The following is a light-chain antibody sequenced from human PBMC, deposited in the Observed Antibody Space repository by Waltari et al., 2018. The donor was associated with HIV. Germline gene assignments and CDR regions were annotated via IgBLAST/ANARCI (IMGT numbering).Light chain of an antibody. CDR2: GNT. V-gene: IGLV1-40*01. J-gene: IGLJ1*01. Sequence: QSVLTQPPSVSGAPGQRVTISCPGSSSNIGARYDVPWFQQLPGTAPELLIYGNTNRPSGVPDRFSGSKSGTSASLAITGLQAEDEADYYCQSYDSGLSAYVFGTGTKVTVL. CDR3: QSYDSGLSAYV. CDR1: SSNIGARYD.